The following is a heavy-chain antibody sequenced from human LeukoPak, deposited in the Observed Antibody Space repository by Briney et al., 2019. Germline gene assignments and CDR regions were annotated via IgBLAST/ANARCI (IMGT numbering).Heavy chain of an antibody. Sequence: KSGGSLRLSCAASGFTFSSYAMHWVRQAPGKGLEYVSAISSNGGSTYYANSVKGRFTISRDNSKNTLYLQMGSLRAEDMAVYYCARGAYYYDSSGLLERWGQGTLVTVSS. CDR2: ISSNGGST. J-gene: IGHJ4*02. V-gene: IGHV3-64*01. D-gene: IGHD3-22*01. CDR3: ARGAYYYDSSGLLER. CDR1: GFTFSSYA.